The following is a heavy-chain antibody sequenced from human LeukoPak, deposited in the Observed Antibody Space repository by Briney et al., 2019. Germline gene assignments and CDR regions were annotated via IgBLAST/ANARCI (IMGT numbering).Heavy chain of an antibody. J-gene: IGHJ4*02. CDR1: GFTFSRYA. D-gene: IGHD2-2*01. CDR3: ARDRKLGYCSSSSCFVFDY. V-gene: IGHV3-30*04. Sequence: GGSLRLSCAASGFTFSRYAMHWVRKAPGRGLEWVAVISYDGSNKHYADSVKGRFTISRDNSKNTLYLQMNSLRAEDTAVYYCARDRKLGYCSSSSCFVFDYWGQGTLVTVSS. CDR2: ISYDGSNK.